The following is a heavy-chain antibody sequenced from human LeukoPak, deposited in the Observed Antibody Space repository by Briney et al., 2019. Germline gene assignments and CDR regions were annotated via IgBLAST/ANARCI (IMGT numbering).Heavy chain of an antibody. CDR2: IYTSGST. V-gene: IGHV4-4*07. J-gene: IGHJ4*02. CDR3: ARVVYYDSSGYSDY. CDR1: GGSLSSYY. Sequence: SETLSLTRTVSGGSLSSYYCSWIRQPAGKGLGWIGRIYTSGSTNYNPSLKSRVTMSVDTSKNQFSLKLSSVTAADTAVYYCARVVYYDSSGYSDYWGQGTLVTVSS. D-gene: IGHD3-22*01.